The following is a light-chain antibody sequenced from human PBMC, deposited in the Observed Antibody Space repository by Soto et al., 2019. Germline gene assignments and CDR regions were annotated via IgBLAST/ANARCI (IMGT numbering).Light chain of an antibody. V-gene: IGLV2-14*01. CDR3: SSYTSSSTLVV. Sequence: QSALTQPASVSGSPGQSITISCTGTSSDVGGYNYVSWYQQHPGKAPKLMIYDVSNRPSGVSNRFSGSKSGNTASLTISGLQAEDEADDYGSSYTSSSTLVVFGGGTKLTGL. J-gene: IGLJ2*01. CDR1: SSDVGGYNY. CDR2: DVS.